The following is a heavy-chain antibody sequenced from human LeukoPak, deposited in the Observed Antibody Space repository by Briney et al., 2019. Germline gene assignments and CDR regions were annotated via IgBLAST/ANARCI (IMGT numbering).Heavy chain of an antibody. CDR2: IYYSGST. D-gene: IGHD2-2*01. Sequence: SETLSLTCTVSGGSISSSSYYWGWIRQPPGKGLEWIGSIYYSGSTYYNPSLKSRVTISVDTSKNQFSLKLSSVTAADTAVYYCARDRTGGIVVVVPAARGDYWGQGTLVTVSS. CDR1: GGSISSSSYY. CDR3: ARDRTGGIVVVVPAARGDY. J-gene: IGHJ4*02. V-gene: IGHV4-39*07.